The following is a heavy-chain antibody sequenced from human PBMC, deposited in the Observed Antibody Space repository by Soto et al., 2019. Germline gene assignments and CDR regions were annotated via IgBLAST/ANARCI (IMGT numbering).Heavy chain of an antibody. V-gene: IGHV3-30-3*01. CDR2: ISEDGGAE. Sequence: VGSLRLSCTSSVFPFTSYNFHCVRQSPGKGLEWVAVISEDGGAEYFADAVRGRFLISKDTSKNTVYLQMNSLRPEDTGTYFCARRLAPKVSALGYWGQGTLVIVSS. D-gene: IGHD7-27*01. CDR1: VFPFTSYN. J-gene: IGHJ4*02. CDR3: ARRLAPKVSALGY.